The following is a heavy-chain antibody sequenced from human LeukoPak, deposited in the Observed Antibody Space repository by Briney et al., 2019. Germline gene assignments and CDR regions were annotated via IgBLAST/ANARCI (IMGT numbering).Heavy chain of an antibody. V-gene: IGHV3-30*18. D-gene: IGHD6-13*01. CDR2: ISDDGRHK. CDR1: GFTFNNYG. J-gene: IGHJ4*02. Sequence: PGGSLRLSCAASGFTFNNYGIHYVRQAPGKGLEWVAVISDDGRHKNYADSVKGRFTISRDNSNNTLYLQMNSLRGEDTGVYYCAKDRETTASGTFDYWGQGTLVTVSS. CDR3: AKDRETTASGTFDY.